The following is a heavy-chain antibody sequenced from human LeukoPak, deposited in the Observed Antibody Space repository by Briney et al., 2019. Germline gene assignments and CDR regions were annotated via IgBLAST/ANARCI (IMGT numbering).Heavy chain of an antibody. J-gene: IGHJ5*02. CDR3: ARDCCGWCYDFWSGYYSCGNWFDP. CDR1: GFTFSSHG. Sequence: GGSLRLSCAASGFTFSSHGMSWVRQAPGKGLEWVSVISASAGSTHYVDSVKGRFTISRDNSKNTLYLQMNSLRAEDTAVYYCARDCCGWCYDFWSGYYSCGNWFDPWGQGTLVTVSS. V-gene: IGHV3-23*01. D-gene: IGHD3-3*01. CDR2: ISASAGST.